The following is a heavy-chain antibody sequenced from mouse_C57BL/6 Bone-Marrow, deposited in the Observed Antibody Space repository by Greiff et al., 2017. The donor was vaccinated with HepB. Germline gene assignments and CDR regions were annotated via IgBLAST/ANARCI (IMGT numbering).Heavy chain of an antibody. V-gene: IGHV1-39*01. Sequence: EVKLQESGPELVKPGASVKISCKASGYSFTDYNMNWVKQSNGKSLEWIGVINPNYGTTSYNQKFKGKATLTVDQSSSTAYMQLNSLTSEDSAVYYCAGWALCTTVGGLYFDVWGTGTTVTVSS. CDR1: GYSFTDYN. J-gene: IGHJ1*03. D-gene: IGHD1-1*01. CDR2: INPNYGTT. CDR3: AGWALCTTVGGLYFDV.